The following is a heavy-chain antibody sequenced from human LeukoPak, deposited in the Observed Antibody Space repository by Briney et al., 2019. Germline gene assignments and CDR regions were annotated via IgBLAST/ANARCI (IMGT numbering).Heavy chain of an antibody. CDR1: GYTFTGYY. D-gene: IGHD3-9*01. V-gene: IGHV1-2*02. CDR2: INPNSGGT. CDR3: ARSISRANSFDY. J-gene: IGHJ4*02. Sequence: ASVKVSCKASGYTFTGYYIHWVRQAPGQGLEWVGWINPNSGGTNYAQKFQGRVTMTRDTSISTAYMELSRLRSEDTAVYYCARSISRANSFDYWGQGTLVTVSS.